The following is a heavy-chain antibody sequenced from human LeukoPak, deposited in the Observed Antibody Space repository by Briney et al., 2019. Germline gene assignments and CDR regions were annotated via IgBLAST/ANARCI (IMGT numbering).Heavy chain of an antibody. CDR1: GFKFHNYA. Sequence: QPGRSLRLSCTASGFKFHNYALHWVRQAPGKGLEWVSGITWNNETLDYADSVKGRFIISRDNAKNTLYLQMNSLRLEDTAVYYCVRDWAPASMQAAPFDCWGQGTLVTVSS. CDR2: ITWNNETL. D-gene: IGHD2/OR15-2a*01. CDR3: VRDWAPASMQAAPFDC. J-gene: IGHJ4*02. V-gene: IGHV3-9*01.